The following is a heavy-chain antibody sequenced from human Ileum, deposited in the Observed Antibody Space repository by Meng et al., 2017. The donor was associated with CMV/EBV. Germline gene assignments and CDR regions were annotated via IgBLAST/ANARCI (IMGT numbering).Heavy chain of an antibody. J-gene: IGHJ5*02. CDR2: IYYTEST. D-gene: IGHD1-1*01. CDR3: ARGTGSTFA. Sequence: QVQRPASGPRLEKPSETLSFTCAVSGGTVTNGSYFWSWIRQAPGGGLDRIGYIYYTESTNFNPPLKSRVAISVDTSKNQFCLNPTAVTAADTAVCDCARGTGSTFAWGQGTLVTVSS. CDR1: GGTVTNGSYF. V-gene: IGHV4-61*01.